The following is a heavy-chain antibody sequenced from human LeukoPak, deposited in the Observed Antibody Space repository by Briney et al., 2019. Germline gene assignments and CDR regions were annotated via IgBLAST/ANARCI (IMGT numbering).Heavy chain of an antibody. J-gene: IGHJ3*01. Sequence: SVKVSCKASGGTFSSYAISWVRQAPGQGLEWMGGIIPIFGTANYAQKFQGRVTITTDESTSTAYMELSSLRSEDTAVYYCARRNSPSRTTALPRGRAFDFWGQGTVVSVSS. CDR2: IIPIFGTA. D-gene: IGHD2/OR15-2a*01. V-gene: IGHV1-69*05. CDR1: GGTFSSYA. CDR3: ARRNSPSRTTALPRGRAFDF.